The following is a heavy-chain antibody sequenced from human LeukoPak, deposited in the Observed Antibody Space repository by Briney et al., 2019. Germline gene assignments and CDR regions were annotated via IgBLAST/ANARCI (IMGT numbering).Heavy chain of an antibody. J-gene: IGHJ5*02. V-gene: IGHV1-8*01. CDR3: ARGLRRGSSRVLGNWFDP. D-gene: IGHD6-13*01. Sequence: ASVKVSCKASGHTFTSYDINWVRQATGQGLEWMGWMNPNSGNTGYAQKFQGRVTMTRNTSISTAYMELSSLRSEDTAVYYCARGLRRGSSRVLGNWFDPWGQGTLVTVSS. CDR2: MNPNSGNT. CDR1: GHTFTSYD.